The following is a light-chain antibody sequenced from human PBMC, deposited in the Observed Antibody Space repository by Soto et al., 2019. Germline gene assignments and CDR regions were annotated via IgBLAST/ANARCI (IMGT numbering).Light chain of an antibody. CDR3: QQRSNWPRFT. V-gene: IGKV3-11*01. CDR1: QSVSSY. J-gene: IGKJ3*01. CDR2: DAS. Sequence: EIVLKQSPATLSLTPGERATLSCRASQSVSSYLAWYQQKPGQAPRLLIYDASNRATGIPARFSGSGSGTDFTLTISSLEPEDFAVYYCQQRSNWPRFTFGPGTKVDI.